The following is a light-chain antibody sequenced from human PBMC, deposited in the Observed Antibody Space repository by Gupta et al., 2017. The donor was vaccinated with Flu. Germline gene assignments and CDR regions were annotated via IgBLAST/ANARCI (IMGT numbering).Light chain of an antibody. V-gene: IGLV2-23*02. J-gene: IGLJ2*01. Sequence: TITCTRTSSGVGGGDCVSCYQPSTGKAPNLMIFEVNKRRSGVSNRCSGSKSGTTAALTISGLQTEDEAEYYCCSYAGRGTTGEVFGGGTKVTVL. CDR3: CSYAGRGTTGEV. CDR1: SSGVGGGDC. CDR2: EVN.